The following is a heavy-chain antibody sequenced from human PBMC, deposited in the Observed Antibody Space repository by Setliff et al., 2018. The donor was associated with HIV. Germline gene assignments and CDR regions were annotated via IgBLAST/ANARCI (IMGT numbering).Heavy chain of an antibody. D-gene: IGHD1-26*01. Sequence: SETLSLTCAVYVGSFSGHYWIWIRRPPGKGLEWIGETNPSGSTKYNPSLKSRVTISVDRSKNQFSLKLTSVTAADTAVYYCARGQDLGATWTGYYYYYMDVWGKGTTVTVSS. CDR3: ARGQDLGATWTGYYYYYMDV. CDR1: VGSFSGHY. J-gene: IGHJ6*03. CDR2: TNPSGST. V-gene: IGHV4-34*01.